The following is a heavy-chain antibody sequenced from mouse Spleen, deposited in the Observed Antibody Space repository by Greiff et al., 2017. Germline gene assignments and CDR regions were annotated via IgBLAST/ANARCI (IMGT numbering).Heavy chain of an antibody. CDR2: ISSGGGNT. CDR1: GFTFSSYA. V-gene: IGHV5-9-3*01. D-gene: IGHD2-3*01. CDR3: ARQYDGYSFWYFDV. Sequence: DVHLVESGGGLVKLGGSLKLSCAASGFTFSSYAMSWVRQTPEKRLEWVATISSGGGNTYYPDSVKGRFTISRDNAKNTLYLQMSSLKSEDTAMYYCARQYDGYSFWYFDVWGAGTTVTVSS. J-gene: IGHJ1*01.